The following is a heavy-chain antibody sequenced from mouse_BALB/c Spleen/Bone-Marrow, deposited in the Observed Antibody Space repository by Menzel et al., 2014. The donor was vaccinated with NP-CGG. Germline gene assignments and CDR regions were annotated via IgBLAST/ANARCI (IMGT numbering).Heavy chain of an antibody. CDR1: GFNIKDTY. J-gene: IGHJ3*01. D-gene: IGHD1-1*01. Sequence: EVKLMESGAELVKPGASVKLSCTASGFNIKDTYMHWVKQRPEQGLEWIGRIDPANGNTKYDPKFQGKATITADTSSNTAYLQLSSLTSEDTVVYYCAPYYYGSSLFAYWGQGTLVTVSA. V-gene: IGHV14-3*02. CDR2: IDPANGNT. CDR3: APYYYGSSLFAY.